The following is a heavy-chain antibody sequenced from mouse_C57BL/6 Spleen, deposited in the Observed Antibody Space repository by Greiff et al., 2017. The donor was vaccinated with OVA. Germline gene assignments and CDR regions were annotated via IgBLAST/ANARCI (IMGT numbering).Heavy chain of an antibody. J-gene: IGHJ2*01. CDR3: ARGSYYYFDY. CDR2: IYPGDGDT. CDR1: GYAFSSSW. V-gene: IGHV1-82*01. Sequence: QVQLQQSGPELVKPGASVKISCKASGYAFSSSWMNWVKQRPGKGLEWIGRIYPGDGDTNYNGKFKGKAKLTADKSSSTAYMQLSSLTSEDSAVYFCARGSYYYFDYWGQGTTLTVSS. D-gene: IGHD1-1*01.